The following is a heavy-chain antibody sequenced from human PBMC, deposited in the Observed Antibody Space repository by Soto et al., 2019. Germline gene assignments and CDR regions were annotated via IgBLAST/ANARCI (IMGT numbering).Heavy chain of an antibody. CDR3: ARGESSSGWYAGGTDY. V-gene: IGHV3-21*01. CDR2: ISSSSSYI. D-gene: IGHD6-19*01. CDR1: GFTLSSYS. J-gene: IGHJ4*02. Sequence: PGGSLRLSCAASGFTLSSYSMNWVRQAPGKGLEWVSSISSSSSYIYYADSVKGRFTISRDNAKNSLYLQMNSLRAEDTAVYYCARGESSSGWYAGGTDYWGQGTLVTVSS.